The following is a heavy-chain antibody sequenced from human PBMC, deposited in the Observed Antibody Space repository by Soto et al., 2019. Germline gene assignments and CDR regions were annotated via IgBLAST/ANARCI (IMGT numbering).Heavy chain of an antibody. CDR3: AGAPLVLRYFDWSYDPFDI. V-gene: IGHV1-46*01. D-gene: IGHD3-9*01. CDR2: INPSGDST. J-gene: IGHJ3*02. Sequence: ASVNVSCKASGDTFTNYYMHWVRQAPGQGLEWMGMINPSGDSTTYAEKFQGRVTVTRDTSTSTVYMELSSLRSEDTAVYYCAGAPLVLRYFDWSYDPFDIWGQGTMVTVSS. CDR1: GDTFTNYY.